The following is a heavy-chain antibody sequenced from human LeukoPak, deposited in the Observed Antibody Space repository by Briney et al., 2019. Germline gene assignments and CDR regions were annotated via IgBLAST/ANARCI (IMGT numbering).Heavy chain of an antibody. CDR1: GFTFSSYA. V-gene: IGHV3-30*04. Sequence: PGGSLRLSCAASGFTFSSYAMHWVRQAPGKGLEWVAVISYDGSNKYYADSVKGRFTISRGNSKNTLYLQMNSLRDEDTAVYYCARDKDDPWGIVVVTPDYWGQGTLVTVSS. CDR2: ISYDGSNK. J-gene: IGHJ4*02. CDR3: ARDKDDPWGIVVVTPDY. D-gene: IGHD3-22*01.